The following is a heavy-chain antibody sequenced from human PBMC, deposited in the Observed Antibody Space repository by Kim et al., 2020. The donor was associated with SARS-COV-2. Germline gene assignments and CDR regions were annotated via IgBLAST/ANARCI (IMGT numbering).Heavy chain of an antibody. D-gene: IGHD1-7*01. CDR1: GFTFGDYA. CDR2: ISWNSGSI. J-gene: IGHJ4*02. V-gene: IGHV3-9*01. Sequence: GGSLRLSCAASGFTFGDYAMHWVRQAPGKGLEWVSGISWNSGSIGYADSVKGRFTISRDNAKNSLYLQMNSLRAEDTALYYCAKEAYNWNYYFDYWGQGTLVTVSS. CDR3: AKEAYNWNYYFDY.